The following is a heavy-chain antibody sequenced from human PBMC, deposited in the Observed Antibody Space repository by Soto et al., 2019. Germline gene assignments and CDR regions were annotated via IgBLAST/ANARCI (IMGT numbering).Heavy chain of an antibody. D-gene: IGHD6-19*01. CDR3: ARAGWETSSGWHYSYYYGMDV. Sequence: VASVQVSCKASGYTFTSYYMHWVRQAPGQGLEWMGIINTSGGSTSYAQKFQGRVNMTRDTSTSTVYMELSSLRSEDTAVYYCARAGWETSSGWHYSYYYGMDVWGQGTTVNVSS. CDR1: GYTFTSYY. J-gene: IGHJ6*02. CDR2: INTSGGST. V-gene: IGHV1-46*03.